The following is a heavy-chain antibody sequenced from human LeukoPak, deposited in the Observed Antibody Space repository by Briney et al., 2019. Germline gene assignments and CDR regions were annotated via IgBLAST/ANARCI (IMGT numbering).Heavy chain of an antibody. CDR2: IYHRGST. Sequence: PSQTLSLTCTVSGGSISSGGYYWSWIRQPPGKGLEWIGYIYHRGSTYYNPSLKSRVTISVDRSKNQFSLKLSSVTAADTAVYYCARGLAAAGTDYWGQGTLVTVSS. CDR3: ARGLAAAGTDY. J-gene: IGHJ4*02. V-gene: IGHV4-30-2*01. CDR1: GGSISSGGYY. D-gene: IGHD6-13*01.